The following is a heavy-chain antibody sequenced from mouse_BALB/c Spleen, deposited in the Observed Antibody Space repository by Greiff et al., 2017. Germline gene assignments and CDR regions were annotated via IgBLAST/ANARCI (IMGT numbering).Heavy chain of an antibody. CDR2: IDPETGGT. V-gene: IGHV1-15*01. CDR1: GYTFTDYE. Sequence: VQLQQSGAELVRPGASVTLSCKASGYTFTDYEMHWVKQTPVHGLEWIGAIDPETGGTAYNQKFKGKATLTADKSSSTAYMELRSLTSEDSAVYYCTTGDYWGQGTTLTVSS. J-gene: IGHJ2*01. CDR3: TTGDY.